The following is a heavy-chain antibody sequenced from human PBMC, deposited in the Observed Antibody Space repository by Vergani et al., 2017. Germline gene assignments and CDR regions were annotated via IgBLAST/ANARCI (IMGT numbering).Heavy chain of an antibody. D-gene: IGHD2-2*01. V-gene: IGHV3-30*18. CDR1: GFTFSSSG. Sequence: QVQLVESGGGVVQPGRSLRLSCAASGFTFSSSGMHWVRQAPGKGLEWVAVISYDGSNKYYADSVKGRFTISRDNSKNTLYLQMNSLRAEDTAVYYCAKGLGYCSSTSCYSTFDYYMDVWGKGTTVTVSS. CDR2: ISYDGSNK. J-gene: IGHJ6*03. CDR3: AKGLGYCSSTSCYSTFDYYMDV.